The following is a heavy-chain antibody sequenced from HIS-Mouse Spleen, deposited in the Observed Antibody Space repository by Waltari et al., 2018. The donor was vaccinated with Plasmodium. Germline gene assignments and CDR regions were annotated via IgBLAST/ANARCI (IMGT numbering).Heavy chain of an antibody. D-gene: IGHD6-13*01. Sequence: QVQLQESGPGLVKPSETLSLTCTVSGGSISSYYWSWIRQPPGKGLEWIGYIYYSGSTNYNPPPKSRVTRSVEPSKNQFSLKLSSVTAADTAVYYGARHRYSSSWYSYWGQGTLVTVSS. CDR3: ARHRYSSSWYSY. J-gene: IGHJ4*02. CDR2: IYYSGST. CDR1: GGSISSYY. V-gene: IGHV4-59*08.